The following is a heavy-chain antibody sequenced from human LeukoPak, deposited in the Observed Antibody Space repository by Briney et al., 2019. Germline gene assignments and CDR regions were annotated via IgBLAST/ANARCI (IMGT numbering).Heavy chain of an antibody. D-gene: IGHD6-19*01. V-gene: IGHV4-59*01. Sequence: SETLSLTCTVSGGSISSYYWSWIRQPPGKGLEWIGYIYYSGSTNYNPSLKSRVTISVDTSKNQFSLKLSSVTAADTAVYYCARVLAVAGFALYYFDYWGQGTLVTVSS. CDR2: IYYSGST. CDR1: GGSISSYY. CDR3: ARVLAVAGFALYYFDY. J-gene: IGHJ4*02.